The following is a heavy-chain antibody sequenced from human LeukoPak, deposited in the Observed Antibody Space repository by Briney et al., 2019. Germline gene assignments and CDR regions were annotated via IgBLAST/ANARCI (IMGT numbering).Heavy chain of an antibody. V-gene: IGHV4-39*01. CDR3: ARHLGHAGSLDILTGYYNKEAYYFDY. CDR2: IYYSGST. D-gene: IGHD3-9*01. CDR1: GGSISSSSYY. J-gene: IGHJ4*02. Sequence: PSETLSLTCTVSGGSISSSSYYWGWIRQPPGKGLEWIGSIYYSGSTYYNPSLKSRVTISVDTSKNQFSLKLSSVTAADTAVYYCARHLGHAGSLDILTGYYNKEAYYFDYWGQGTLVTVSS.